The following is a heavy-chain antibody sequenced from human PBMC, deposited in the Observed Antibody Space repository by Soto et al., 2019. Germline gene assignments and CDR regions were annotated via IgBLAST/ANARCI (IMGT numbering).Heavy chain of an antibody. D-gene: IGHD4-17*01. V-gene: IGHV3-30-3*01. Sequence: QVQLVESGGGVVQPGRSLRLSCAASGFTFSSYAMHWVRQAPGKGLEWVAVISYDGSNKYYADSVKGRFTISRDNSKNTLYLQMNSLRAEDTAVYYCVRDASSDYVGSIGYWGQGTLVTVSS. CDR2: ISYDGSNK. CDR3: VRDASSDYVGSIGY. J-gene: IGHJ4*02. CDR1: GFTFSSYA.